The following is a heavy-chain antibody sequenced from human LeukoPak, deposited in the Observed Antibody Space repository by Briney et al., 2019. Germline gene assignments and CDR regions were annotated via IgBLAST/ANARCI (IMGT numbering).Heavy chain of an antibody. J-gene: IGHJ6*02. CDR1: GFTFDDYA. CDR2: ISWNSGSI. Sequence: GGSLRLSCAASGFTFDDYAMHWVRQAPGKGLEWVSGISWNSGSIGYADSVKGRFTISRDNAKNSLYLQMNSLRAEDTALYYCAKGNSSSPNYGMDVWGQGTTVTVSS. D-gene: IGHD6-6*01. CDR3: AKGNSSSPNYGMDV. V-gene: IGHV3-9*01.